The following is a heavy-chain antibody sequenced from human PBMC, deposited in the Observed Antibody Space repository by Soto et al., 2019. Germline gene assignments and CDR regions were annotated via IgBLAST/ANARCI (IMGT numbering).Heavy chain of an antibody. CDR1: GGSVSSGSYY. J-gene: IGHJ4*02. V-gene: IGHV4-61*01. Sequence: SXTLSLTCTVSGGSVSSGSYYWTWIRQPPGKGLEWIGYIYYSGSTNYNPSLKSRVTISVDTSKNQFSLKLSSVTAADTAVYYCARAYYGDYGPKFDYWGQGTLVTVSS. CDR2: IYYSGST. CDR3: ARAYYGDYGPKFDY. D-gene: IGHD4-17*01.